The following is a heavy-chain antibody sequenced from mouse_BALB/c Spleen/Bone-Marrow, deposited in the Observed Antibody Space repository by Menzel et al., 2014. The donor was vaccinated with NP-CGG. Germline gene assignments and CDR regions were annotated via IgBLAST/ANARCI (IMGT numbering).Heavy chain of an antibody. D-gene: IGHD2-1*01. V-gene: IGHV1S126*01. J-gene: IGHJ3*01. CDR3: ASPSDGNPFAY. Sequence: QVQLKQSGPQLVRPGASVKISCKASGYSFTSYWMHWVKQRPGQGLEWIGMIDPSDSETRLNQKFKDKATLTVDKSSSTAYMQLSSPTSEDSAVYYCASPSDGNPFAYWGQGTLSLSLQ. CDR2: IDPSDSET. CDR1: GYSFTSYW.